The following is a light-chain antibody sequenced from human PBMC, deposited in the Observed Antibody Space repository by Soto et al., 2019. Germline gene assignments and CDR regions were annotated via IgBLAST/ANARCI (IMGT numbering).Light chain of an antibody. V-gene: IGKV3-15*01. Sequence: EIVMTQSPVTLSVSPGERATLSCRASQNISRSLAWYQQKPGQGPSLLIYGTSTRAGGVPARFSGGGYGTEFTHNITSLQSEDFAVYDCHQYNGWPRTFGQGTKVEI. CDR2: GTS. CDR3: HQYNGWPRT. CDR1: QNISRS. J-gene: IGKJ1*01.